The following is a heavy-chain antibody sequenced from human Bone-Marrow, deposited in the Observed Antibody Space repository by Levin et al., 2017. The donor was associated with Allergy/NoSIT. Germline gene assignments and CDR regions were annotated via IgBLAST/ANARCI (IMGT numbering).Heavy chain of an antibody. D-gene: IGHD3-22*01. CDR2: ISWNSDII. J-gene: IGHJ4*02. CDR3: VKDYYYDSSGPLLDY. CDR1: GFTFDDYA. V-gene: IGHV3-9*01. Sequence: GGSLRLSCAASGFTFDDYAMHWVRQAPGKGLEWVSGISWNSDIIDYADSVKGRFTISRDNAKNSLYLQMNSLRAEDTALYYCVKDYYYDSSGPLLDYWGQGTLVTVSS.